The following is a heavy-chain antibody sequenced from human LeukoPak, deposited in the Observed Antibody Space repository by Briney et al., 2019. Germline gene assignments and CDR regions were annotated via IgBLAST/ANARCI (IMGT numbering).Heavy chain of an antibody. J-gene: IGHJ4*02. V-gene: IGHV4-59*01. CDR2: IYYRVTS. CDR1: GDSISTYY. Sequence: PSETLSLTCTVSGDSISTYYWSWLRQPPGKGLEWIGYIYYRVTSYYNPSLKSRVTMSVDMSTRQISLKLSSVTAADTAVYYCARAVGGDGSGSLWGPGTLVTVSS. CDR3: ARAVGGDGSGSL. D-gene: IGHD3-10*01.